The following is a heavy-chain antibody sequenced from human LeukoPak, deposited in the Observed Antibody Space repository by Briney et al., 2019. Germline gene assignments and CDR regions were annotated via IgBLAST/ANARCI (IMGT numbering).Heavy chain of an antibody. CDR3: ARVSEAVAGTGWFDP. D-gene: IGHD6-19*01. Sequence: SETLSLTCTVSGGSISSYYRSWIRQPPGKGLEWIGYIYYSGSTNYNPSLKSRVTISVDTSKNQFSLKLSSVTAADTAVYYCARVSEAVAGTGWFDPWGQGTLVTVSS. J-gene: IGHJ5*02. V-gene: IGHV4-59*01. CDR1: GGSISSYY. CDR2: IYYSGST.